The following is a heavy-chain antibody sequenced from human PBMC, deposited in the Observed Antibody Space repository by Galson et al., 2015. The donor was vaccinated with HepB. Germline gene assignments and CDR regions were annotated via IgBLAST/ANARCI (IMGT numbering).Heavy chain of an antibody. CDR1: GYTFSDYS. Sequence: SVKVSCKASGYTFSDYSLHWVRQAPGQGLEWVGWINPNSGVTKYAQKFQGRVNITRDTSISTAYMELSRLRSDDTAVYHCARLWFGELSPIDYWGQGTLVTVSS. CDR2: INPNSGVT. CDR3: ARLWFGELSPIDY. D-gene: IGHD3-10*01. V-gene: IGHV1-2*02. J-gene: IGHJ4*02.